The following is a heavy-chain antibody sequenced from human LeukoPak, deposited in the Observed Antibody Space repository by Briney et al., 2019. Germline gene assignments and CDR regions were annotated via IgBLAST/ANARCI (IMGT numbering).Heavy chain of an antibody. CDR3: ARSPANYYGSGNWFDP. Sequence: ASVKVSCKASGYTFTSYYMHWVRQAPGQGLEWMGIINPSGGSTSYAQKFQGRVTMTRDTSTSTVYMELSSLRSEDTAVYYCARSPANYYGSGNWFDPWGQGTLVTVSS. J-gene: IGHJ5*02. CDR1: GYTFTSYY. D-gene: IGHD3-10*01. CDR2: INPSGGST. V-gene: IGHV1-46*01.